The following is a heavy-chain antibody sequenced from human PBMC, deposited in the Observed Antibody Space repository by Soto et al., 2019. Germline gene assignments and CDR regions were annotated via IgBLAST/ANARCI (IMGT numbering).Heavy chain of an antibody. Sequence: SETLSLTCTGSCGSVSNSNYYWGWIRQSPGKGLEWIGSVYYRGRSYSKSSVKSRVTISVDTSKNQCSLNLNSVTASDTAVYYCVSQRTSVLTQAYFDYWGPGALVTVSS. V-gene: IGHV4-39*01. CDR3: VSQRTSVLTQAYFDY. D-gene: IGHD2-8*01. J-gene: IGHJ4*02. CDR2: VYYRGRS. CDR1: CGSVSNSNYY.